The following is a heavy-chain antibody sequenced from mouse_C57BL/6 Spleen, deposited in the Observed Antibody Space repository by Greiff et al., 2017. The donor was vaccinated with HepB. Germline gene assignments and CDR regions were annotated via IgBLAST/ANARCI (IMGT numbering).Heavy chain of an antibody. J-gene: IGHJ3*01. D-gene: IGHD3-2*02. CDR3: ARRGAAQATFAY. Sequence: QVQLQQSGAELARPGASVKMSCKASGYTFTSYTMHWVKQRPGQGLEWIGYINPSSGYTKYNQKFKDKATLTADKSSSTAYMQLSSLTSEDSAVYYCARRGAAQATFAYWGQGTLVTVSA. CDR1: GYTFTSYT. V-gene: IGHV1-4*01. CDR2: INPSSGYT.